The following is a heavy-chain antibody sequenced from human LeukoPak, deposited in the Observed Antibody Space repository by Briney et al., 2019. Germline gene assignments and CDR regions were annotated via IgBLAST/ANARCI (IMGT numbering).Heavy chain of an antibody. Sequence: SETLSLTCTVSGGSISSSSYYWGWIRQPPGKGLEWIGSIYYSGSTYYNPSLKSRVTISVDTSKNQFSLKLSSVTAADTAVYYCASLLRRYSSHNWFDPWGQGTLVTVSS. CDR3: ASLLRRYSSHNWFDP. CDR2: IYYSGST. V-gene: IGHV4-39*07. J-gene: IGHJ5*02. D-gene: IGHD6-13*01. CDR1: GGSISSSSYY.